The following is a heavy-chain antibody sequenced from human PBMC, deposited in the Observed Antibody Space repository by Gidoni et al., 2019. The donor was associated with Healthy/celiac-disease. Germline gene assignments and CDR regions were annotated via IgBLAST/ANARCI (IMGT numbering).Heavy chain of an antibody. Sequence: QVQLVESGADVKNPGASVTVFCKVSGYTLTEFSLLWVRQAPGKELEWMGVFDPEDSETIYAQEFQGRVTMTEDTCTDTAYMELSSLRSEDMAVYYCATAWGSGSYYRPHYFDYWGQGTLVTVSS. J-gene: IGHJ4*02. D-gene: IGHD1-26*01. V-gene: IGHV1-24*01. CDR2: FDPEDSET. CDR1: GYTLTEFS. CDR3: ATAWGSGSYYRPHYFDY.